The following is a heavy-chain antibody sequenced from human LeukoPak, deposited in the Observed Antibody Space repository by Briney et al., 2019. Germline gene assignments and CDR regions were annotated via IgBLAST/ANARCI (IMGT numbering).Heavy chain of an antibody. CDR1: GYTFTSYG. CDR3: ARDLSGYYDSSGYYFDAFDI. V-gene: IGHV1-18*01. CDR2: ISAYNGNT. D-gene: IGHD3-22*01. J-gene: IGHJ3*02. Sequence: ASVKVSCKASGYTFTSYGISWVRQAPGQGLEWMGWISAYNGNTNYAQKLQGRVTMTTDTSTSTAYMELRSLRSDDTAVYYCARDLSGYYDSSGYYFDAFDIWGQGTMVTVSS.